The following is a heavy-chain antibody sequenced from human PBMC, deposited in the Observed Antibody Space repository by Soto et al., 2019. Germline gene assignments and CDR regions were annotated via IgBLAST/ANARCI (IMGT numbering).Heavy chain of an antibody. D-gene: IGHD2-15*01. Sequence: QVQLAQSGAEVKKPGASVKVSCKASGDSFANYYIHWVRQTPEHGLEWMGWINPNSGGTKYAQQFQDWVTMTWDTAINTGYMELRGLKSDDTASYYCAGSGGLGDSCDIWGQGTMVSVSS. J-gene: IGHJ3*02. V-gene: IGHV1-2*04. CDR1: GDSFANYY. CDR2: INPNSGGT. CDR3: AGSGGLGDSCDI.